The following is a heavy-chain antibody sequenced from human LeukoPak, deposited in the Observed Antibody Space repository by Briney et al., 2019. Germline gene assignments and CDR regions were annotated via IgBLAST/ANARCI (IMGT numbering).Heavy chain of an antibody. Sequence: SETLSLTCTVSGGSISTNYWSWNRQPAGKGLEWIGRIYNSGNTNYSPSLESRVTMSADTSKNQFSLKLSSVTAADTAVYYCARGTFDSSGYYLFDYWGQGTLVTVSS. CDR3: ARGTFDSSGYYLFDY. V-gene: IGHV4-4*07. D-gene: IGHD3-22*01. J-gene: IGHJ4*02. CDR2: IYNSGNT. CDR1: GGSISTNY.